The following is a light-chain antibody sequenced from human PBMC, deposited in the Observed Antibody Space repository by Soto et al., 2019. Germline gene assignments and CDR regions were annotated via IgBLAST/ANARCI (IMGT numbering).Light chain of an antibody. CDR2: GAT. CDR1: LTVNSGY. J-gene: IGKJ1*01. V-gene: IGKV3-20*01. CDR3: LQYRSSPRT. Sequence: EIVLTQSPGTLSLSPGERATLSCRASLTVNSGYLAWYQQKPGQPPRLLIFGATSRATGIPDRFRGSGSGADFTLTITSLEPEDFAVYFCLQYRSSPRTFGQGTKV.